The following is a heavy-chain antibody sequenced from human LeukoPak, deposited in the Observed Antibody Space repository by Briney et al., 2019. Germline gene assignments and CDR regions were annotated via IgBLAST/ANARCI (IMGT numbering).Heavy chain of an antibody. Sequence: PGGSLRLSCVGSGFTFSSYWMHWVRQAPGEGLVRVSRINPDGSDTSHADSVKGRFTVSRDNAKNTLYLQMNSLRAEDTAVYYCARGSSGSYRQGGFRGQGTLVTVSS. J-gene: IGHJ4*02. CDR3: ARGSSGSYRQGGF. D-gene: IGHD3-10*01. V-gene: IGHV3-74*01. CDR1: GFTFSSYW. CDR2: INPDGSDT.